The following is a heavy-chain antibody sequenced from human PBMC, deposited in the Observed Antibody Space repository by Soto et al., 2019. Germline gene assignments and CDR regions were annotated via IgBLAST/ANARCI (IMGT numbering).Heavy chain of an antibody. D-gene: IGHD3-10*02. CDR2: FIPIVGTT. CDR3: ARVDSPMFEGREGFDP. V-gene: IGHV1-69*01. CDR1: GGTFNRQA. J-gene: IGHJ5*02. Sequence: QVVQSGAEVKKPASSVKFSCKASGGTFNRQAFSWVRQAPGQGLEWRGGFIPIVGTTDYSQKFQGRAAKTADEGTSTDYMELRCRGLDDTAVYYWARVDSPMFEGREGFDPWGQGTLVTVSS.